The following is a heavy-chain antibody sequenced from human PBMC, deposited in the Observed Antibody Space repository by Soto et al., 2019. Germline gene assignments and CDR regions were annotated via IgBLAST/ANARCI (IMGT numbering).Heavy chain of an antibody. D-gene: IGHD3-10*01. CDR1: GYTFTNYG. J-gene: IGHJ5*02. V-gene: IGHV1-18*01. CDR3: ARGVGSGTYYNQYNWFDP. Sequence: VKVSCKASGYTFTNYGISWVRQAPGQGLEWMGWINTYNGNTNHAQKLQGRVTMTTDTSTSTAYMELRSLRSDDTAVYYCARGVGSGTYYNQYNWFDPWGQGTLVTVSA. CDR2: INTYNGNT.